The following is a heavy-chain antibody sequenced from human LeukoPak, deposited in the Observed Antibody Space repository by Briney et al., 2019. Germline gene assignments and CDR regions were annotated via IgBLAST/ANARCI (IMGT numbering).Heavy chain of an antibody. V-gene: IGHV4-34*01. CDR2: INHSGST. CDR3: ARGRVVVVAASYYYGMDV. CDR1: GGSFSGYY. D-gene: IGHD2-15*01. Sequence: PSETLSLTCAVYGGSFSGYYWSWIRQPPGKGLEWIGEINHSGSTNYHPSLKSRVTISVDTSKNQFSLKLSSVTAADTAVYYCARGRVVVVAASYYYGMDVWGQGTTVTVSS. J-gene: IGHJ6*02.